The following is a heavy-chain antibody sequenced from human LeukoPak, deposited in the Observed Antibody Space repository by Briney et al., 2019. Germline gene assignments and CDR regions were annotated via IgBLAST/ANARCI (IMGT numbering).Heavy chain of an antibody. CDR2: ISSSGSTI. V-gene: IGHV3-11*01. D-gene: IGHD2-15*01. J-gene: IGHJ6*02. Sequence: SGGSLRLSCAASGFTFSDYYMSWIRQAPGKGLEWVSYISSSGSTIYYADSVKGRFTISRDNAKNSLYLQMNSLRAEDTAVYYCARDHHSYCSGGSCYQYYYGMDVWGQGTTVTVSS. CDR3: ARDHHSYCSGGSCYQYYYGMDV. CDR1: GFTFSDYY.